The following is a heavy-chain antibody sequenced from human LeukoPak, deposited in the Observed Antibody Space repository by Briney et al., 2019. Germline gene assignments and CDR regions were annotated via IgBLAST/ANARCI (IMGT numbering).Heavy chain of an antibody. CDR3: ARLERNKNWYFDV. V-gene: IGHV4-39*01. J-gene: IGHJ2*01. CDR1: GGSISSSSYY. D-gene: IGHD1/OR15-1a*01. Sequence: SETLSLTCTVSGGSISSSSYYWGWIRQPPGKGLEWIGSIYYSGSTYYNPSLKSRVTISVDTSKNQFSLKLSSVTAADTAVYYCARLERNKNWYFDVWGRGTLIAVFS. CDR2: IYYSGST.